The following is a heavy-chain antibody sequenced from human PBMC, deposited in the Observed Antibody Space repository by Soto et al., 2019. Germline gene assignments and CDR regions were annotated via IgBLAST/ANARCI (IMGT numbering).Heavy chain of an antibody. CDR1: GFNFITYS. J-gene: IGHJ4*02. CDR3: VRDRLDDYDTEMLYFDN. Sequence: EVQLVESGGGPVRPGGYLKLSCAASGFNFITYSLSWVRQAPGKGLECVASISSSAVYIDYADSVKGRFTISRDNANNFLYLLMNSLRAEDTATDYCVRDRLDDYDTEMLYFDNWGQGTLVTVSS. V-gene: IGHV3-21*03. D-gene: IGHD3-22*01. CDR2: ISSSAVYI.